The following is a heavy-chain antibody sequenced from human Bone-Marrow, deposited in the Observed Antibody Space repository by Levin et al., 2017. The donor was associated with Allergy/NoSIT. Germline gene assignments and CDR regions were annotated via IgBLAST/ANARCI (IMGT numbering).Heavy chain of an antibody. J-gene: IGHJ4*02. CDR3: ARTQSTGYETFDY. CDR2: IYHSGTT. Sequence: LRLSCTVSGGSISISGYYWSWVRQPPGKGLEWIGYIYHSGTTYYNPSLKSRVTISTDTSKNQFSLKLNSVTAADTAVYFCARTQSTGYETFDYWGQGTLVTVSS. D-gene: IGHD5-12*01. V-gene: IGHV4-31*03. CDR1: GGSISISGYY.